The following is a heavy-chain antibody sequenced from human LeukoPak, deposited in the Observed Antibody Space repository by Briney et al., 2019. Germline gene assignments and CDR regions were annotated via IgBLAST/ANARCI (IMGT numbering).Heavy chain of an antibody. V-gene: IGHV1-18*01. J-gene: IGHJ5*02. CDR2: ISGYNGYT. CDR3: ARDHVHRLLWFGETQTNWFDP. CDR1: GYTFTSYG. D-gene: IGHD3-10*01. Sequence: GASVKVSCKASGYTFTSYGISWVRQAPGQGLEWMGWISGYNGYTNYAQKLQGRVTMTTDTSTNTAYMELRSLRSDDTAVYYCARDHVHRLLWFGETQTNWFDPWGQGTLVTVSS.